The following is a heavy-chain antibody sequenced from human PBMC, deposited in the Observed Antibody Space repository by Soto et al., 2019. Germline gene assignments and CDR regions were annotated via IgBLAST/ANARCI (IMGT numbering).Heavy chain of an antibody. CDR3: AKGDYFDCVFYDRLDY. D-gene: IGHD3-9*01. J-gene: IGHJ4*02. CDR1: GFTFSSYA. CDR2: ISGSGGST. Sequence: GGSLRLSCAASGFTFSSYAMSWVRQAPGKGLEWVSAISGSGGSTYYADSVKGRFTISRDNSKNTLYLQMNSLRAEDTAVYYCAKGDYFDCVFYDRLDYWGQGTLVTVSS. V-gene: IGHV3-23*01.